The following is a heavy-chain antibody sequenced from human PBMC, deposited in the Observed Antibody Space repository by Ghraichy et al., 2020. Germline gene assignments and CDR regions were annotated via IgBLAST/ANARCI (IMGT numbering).Heavy chain of an antibody. V-gene: IGHV3-23*01. D-gene: IGHD2-8*02. Sequence: GGSLRLSCAASGFTFSSYAMSWVRQAPGKGLEWVSAISGSGGSTYYADSVKGRFTISRDNSKNTLYLQMNSLRAEDTAVYYCAKAGYCTGGVCYRVAFDYWGQGTLVTVSS. CDR2: ISGSGGST. CDR3: AKAGYCTGGVCYRVAFDY. J-gene: IGHJ4*02. CDR1: GFTFSSYA.